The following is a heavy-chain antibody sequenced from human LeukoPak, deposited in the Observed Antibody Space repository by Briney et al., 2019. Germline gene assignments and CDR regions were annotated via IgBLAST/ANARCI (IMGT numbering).Heavy chain of an antibody. Sequence: GGSLRLSCTASGIMFSGYWMSLVRQAPGKGLEWVANIKQHGTEKYNVDSVKGRFTISRDDAKKSVYLQMNSLRAEDTAVYYCASDGGPFDHWGQGILVTVAS. CDR1: GIMFSGYW. D-gene: IGHD3-16*01. CDR3: ASDGGPFDH. CDR2: IKQHGTEK. V-gene: IGHV3-7*01. J-gene: IGHJ4*02.